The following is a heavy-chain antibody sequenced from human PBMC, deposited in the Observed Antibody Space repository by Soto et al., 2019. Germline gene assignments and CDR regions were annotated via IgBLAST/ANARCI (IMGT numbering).Heavy chain of an antibody. CDR3: TKGGHIDY. Sequence: GSLRLSSAASGLGFSADWMSWVRQAPGKGLEWVGNINEDGSEKNYVDSAKGRFTISRDNAKNSLYLQMSSLRAEDTAVYSCTKGGHIDYCGQGTLVTVSS. J-gene: IGHJ4*02. CDR1: GLGFSADW. V-gene: IGHV3-7*03. D-gene: IGHD3-16*01. CDR2: INEDGSEK.